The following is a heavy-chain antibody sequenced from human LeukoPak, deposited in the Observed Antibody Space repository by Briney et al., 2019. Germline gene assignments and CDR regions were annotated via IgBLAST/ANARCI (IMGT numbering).Heavy chain of an antibody. CDR1: GFTFSSYW. V-gene: IGHV3-7*03. CDR2: IKQDGSEK. D-gene: IGHD3-22*01. Sequence: VGSLRLSCAASGFTFSSYWMSWVRQAPGKGLEWVANIKQDGSEKYYVDSVKGRFTISRDNAKNSLYLQMNSLRAEDTAVYYCARSRAPNYDSRGLDYWGQGTLVTVSS. CDR3: ARSRAPNYDSRGLDY. J-gene: IGHJ4*02.